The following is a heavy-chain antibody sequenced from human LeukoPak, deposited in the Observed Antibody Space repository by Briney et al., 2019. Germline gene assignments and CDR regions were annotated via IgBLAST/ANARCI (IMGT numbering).Heavy chain of an antibody. D-gene: IGHD6-6*01. CDR1: GFTFSSYS. Sequence: GGSLRLSCAASGFTFSSYSMNWVRQAPGKGLEWVSSISSSSSYIYYADSVKGRFTISRDNARNSLYLQMNSLRAEDTAVYYCARDSSFDFDYWGQGTLVTVSS. CDR3: ARDSSFDFDY. CDR2: ISSSSSYI. J-gene: IGHJ4*02. V-gene: IGHV3-21*01.